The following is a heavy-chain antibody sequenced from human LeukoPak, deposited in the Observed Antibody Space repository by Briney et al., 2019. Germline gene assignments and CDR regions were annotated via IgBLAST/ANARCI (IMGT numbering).Heavy chain of an antibody. CDR1: GFTFKSYG. V-gene: IGHV3-30*02. Sequence: GGSLRLSCAASGFTFKSYGLHWVRRAPGKGLEWVAFIRNDGKTQYYADSVKGRFTISRDNSRNTMFLQMNSLRPEDTAVYYCARLYATSWGFSDPWGRGTLVTVSS. D-gene: IGHD2-2*01. CDR2: IRNDGKTQ. CDR3: ARLYATSWGFSDP. J-gene: IGHJ2*01.